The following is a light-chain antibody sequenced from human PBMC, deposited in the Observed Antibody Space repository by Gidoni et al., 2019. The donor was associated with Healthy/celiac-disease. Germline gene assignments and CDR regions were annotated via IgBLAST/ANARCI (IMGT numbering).Light chain of an antibody. V-gene: IGKV1-33*01. CDR3: QQYDNLLET. CDR1: QDISNY. J-gene: IGKJ2*01. Sequence: DIQMTQSPSSLSASVGDRVTITCQASQDISNYLNWYQQKPGKAPKLLIYDASNFETGVPSRFSGSGSGTDFTFTISSLQPEDIATYYCQQYDNLLETFGQGTKLEIK. CDR2: DAS.